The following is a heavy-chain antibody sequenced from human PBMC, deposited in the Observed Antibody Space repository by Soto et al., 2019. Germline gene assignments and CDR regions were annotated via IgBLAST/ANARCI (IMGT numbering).Heavy chain of an antibody. D-gene: IGHD6-13*01. Sequence: SETLSLTCAVYGGSFSGYYWSWIRQPPGKGLEWIGEINRSGSTNYNPSLKSRVTISVDTSKNQFSLKLSSVTAADTAVYYCARGFLGGESSSWYDYWGQGTLVTVSS. V-gene: IGHV4-34*01. CDR3: ARGFLGGESSSWYDY. CDR1: GGSFSGYY. J-gene: IGHJ4*02. CDR2: INRSGST.